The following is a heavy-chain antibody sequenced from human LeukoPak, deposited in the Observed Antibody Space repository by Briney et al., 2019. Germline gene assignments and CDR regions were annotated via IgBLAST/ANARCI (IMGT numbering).Heavy chain of an antibody. CDR2: VFYSGRT. Sequence: PSETLSLTCTVSGGFIRDSGYYWGWIRQPPGKGLEWIGTVFYSGRTYYNSSLQSRVTISVDASKSQFSLRLSSVTAADTAVYYCARLTYSNNWYFRRGLDNWFDPWGQGTLVTVSS. V-gene: IGHV4-39*07. D-gene: IGHD6-13*01. J-gene: IGHJ5*02. CDR1: GGFIRDSGYY. CDR3: ARLTYSNNWYFRRGLDNWFDP.